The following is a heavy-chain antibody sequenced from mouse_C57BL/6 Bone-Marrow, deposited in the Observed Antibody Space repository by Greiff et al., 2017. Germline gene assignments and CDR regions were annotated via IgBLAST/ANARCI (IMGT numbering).Heavy chain of an antibody. J-gene: IGHJ2*01. Sequence: QVQLKESGAELARPGASVKLSCKASGYNFTSYGISWVKQRPGQGLEWIGAIYPRSGNTYYNEKFQGKATLTADTSSSTAYMELRSLTSEDSAVYFCARQRWLLPRDYGGQGTTRTVSS. CDR2: IYPRSGNT. V-gene: IGHV1-81*01. CDR3: ARQRWLLPRDY. D-gene: IGHD2-3*01. CDR1: GYNFTSYG.